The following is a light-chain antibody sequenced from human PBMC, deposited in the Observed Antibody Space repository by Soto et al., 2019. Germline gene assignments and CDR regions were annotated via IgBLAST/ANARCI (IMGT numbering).Light chain of an antibody. CDR2: GAS. CDR1: QSVGNS. V-gene: IGKV3-20*01. J-gene: IGKJ3*01. CDR3: QHYGSSPIT. Sequence: VLTHSPCTLSLSPGERGTLSCRASQSVGNSLVWYQQKPGQAPRLLIYGASGRATGIPDRFSGSGSGTDFTLTISRLEPEDCAVYYCQHYGSSPITFGPGTKVDIK.